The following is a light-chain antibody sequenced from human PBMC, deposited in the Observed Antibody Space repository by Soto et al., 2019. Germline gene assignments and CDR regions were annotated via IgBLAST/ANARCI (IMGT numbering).Light chain of an antibody. V-gene: IGLV1-44*01. CDR2: SNN. CDR1: SSNIGRNT. J-gene: IGLJ7*01. Sequence: QSVLTQPPSASGTPGQRVTISCSGSSSNIGRNTVNWYQQFPGTAPKLLIYSNNQRPSGVPDRFSASKSGTSASLAISGLQSEDEADYYCAAWDDSLTCPVFGGGTQLTVL. CDR3: AAWDDSLTCPV.